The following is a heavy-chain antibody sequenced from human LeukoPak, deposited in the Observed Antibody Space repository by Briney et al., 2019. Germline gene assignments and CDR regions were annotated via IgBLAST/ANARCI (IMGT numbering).Heavy chain of an antibody. Sequence: GGSLRLSCAASGFLFNTYGMHWVRQAPGKGLEWVAFTRFDGINKFYADSVKDRFTIFRDNSKDTLYLQMNSLRAEDTAVYYCAKQAVAGGFDYWGQGTLVTVSS. CDR3: AKQAVAGGFDY. CDR1: GFLFNTYG. J-gene: IGHJ4*02. CDR2: TRFDGINK. D-gene: IGHD6-19*01. V-gene: IGHV3-30*02.